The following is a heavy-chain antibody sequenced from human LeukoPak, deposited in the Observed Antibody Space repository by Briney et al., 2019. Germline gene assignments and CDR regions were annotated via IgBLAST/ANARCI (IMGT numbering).Heavy chain of an antibody. D-gene: IGHD3-22*01. V-gene: IGHV3-21*01. CDR2: ISSSSSYI. CDR1: GFTFSSYS. CDR3: ARDRNGYYYDSSGYLWFDP. Sequence: GGSLRLSCAASGFTFSSYSMNWVRQAPGKGLEWVSSISSSSSYIYYADSVKGRFTISRDNAKNSLYLQMNSLGAEDTAVYYCARDRNGYYYDSSGYLWFDPWGQGTLVTVSS. J-gene: IGHJ5*02.